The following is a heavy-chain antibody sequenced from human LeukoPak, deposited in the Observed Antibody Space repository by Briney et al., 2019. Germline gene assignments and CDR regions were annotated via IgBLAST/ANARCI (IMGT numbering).Heavy chain of an antibody. J-gene: IGHJ4*02. CDR3: ANPTYDILTGYYPSDYFDY. CDR2: ISYDGSNK. Sequence: GGSLRLSCAASGFTFSSYAMHWVRQAPGKGLEWVAVISYDGSNKYYADSVKGRFTISRDNSKNTLYLQMNSLRAEDTAVYYCANPTYDILTGYYPSDYFDYWGQGTLVTVSS. D-gene: IGHD3-9*01. CDR1: GFTFSSYA. V-gene: IGHV3-30-3*01.